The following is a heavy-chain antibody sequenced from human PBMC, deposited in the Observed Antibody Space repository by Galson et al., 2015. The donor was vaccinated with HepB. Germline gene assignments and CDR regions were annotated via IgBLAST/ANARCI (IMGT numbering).Heavy chain of an antibody. CDR3: ARGAPGTAMVLYFDY. V-gene: IGHV3-66*02. J-gene: IGHJ4*02. Sequence: SLRLSCAASGLTVSSNYMSWVRQAPGKGLEWVSVIYSGGSTYYADSVKGRFTISRDNSKNTLYLQMNSPRAEDTAVYYCARGAPGTAMVLYFDYWGQGTLVTVSS. D-gene: IGHD5-18*01. CDR2: IYSGGST. CDR1: GLTVSSNY.